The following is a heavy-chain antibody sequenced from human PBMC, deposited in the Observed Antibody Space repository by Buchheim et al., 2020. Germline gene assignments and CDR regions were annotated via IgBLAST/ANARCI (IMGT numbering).Heavy chain of an antibody. Sequence: QLVESGGGLVQPGGSLRLSCAASGFTFSNYWMHWVRQIPGKDLVWVSRINEDGRTTNYADSVKGRFTISRDNTMNMLFLQMNSLRAEDTAIYYCVRIATVTTPDYWGQGTLGTVSS. CDR3: VRIATVTTPDY. CDR2: INEDGRTT. V-gene: IGHV3-74*01. J-gene: IGHJ4*02. CDR1: GFTFSNYW. D-gene: IGHD4-17*01.